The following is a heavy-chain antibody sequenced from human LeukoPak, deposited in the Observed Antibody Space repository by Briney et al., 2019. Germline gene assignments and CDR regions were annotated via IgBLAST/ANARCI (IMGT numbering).Heavy chain of an antibody. CDR1: GFIFDDYG. CDR2: INWNGGTR. V-gene: IGHV3-20*04. Sequence: GGSLRLSCAASGFIFDDYGMSWVRQAPGKGLEWVSGINWNGGTRGYADSVKGRFTISRDNAKNSLYLQMNSLRAEDTALYYCARSFSKGDYYYYYIDVWGKGTTVTVSS. D-gene: IGHD2/OR15-2a*01. J-gene: IGHJ6*03. CDR3: ARSFSKGDYYYYYIDV.